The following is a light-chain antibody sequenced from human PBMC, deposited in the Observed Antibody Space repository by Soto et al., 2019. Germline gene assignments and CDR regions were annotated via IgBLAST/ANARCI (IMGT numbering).Light chain of an antibody. V-gene: IGKV1-5*01. J-gene: IGKJ5*01. Sequence: IQMTQSPSTLSASVGDRVTITLRASQSISSWLAWYQQKPGKAPKLLIYDASSLERGAPSRFSGSGSGTDFTFTISSLQPEDIATYYCQQYNNLPRTFGPGTRLEIK. CDR2: DAS. CDR1: QSISSW. CDR3: QQYNNLPRT.